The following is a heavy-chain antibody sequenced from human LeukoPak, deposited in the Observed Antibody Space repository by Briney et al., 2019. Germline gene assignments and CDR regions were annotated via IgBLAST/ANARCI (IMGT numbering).Heavy chain of an antibody. D-gene: IGHD1-1*01. CDR1: GDSISSYY. CDR3: ARSGSWSAFDI. Sequence: SETLSLTCTVSGDSISSYYWSWIRQSPGKGLEWIGYIYYSGSTNCNPSLKSRVTISVDTSKNQFSLKLSSVTAADTAVYYCARSGSWSAFDIWGQGTMVTVSS. J-gene: IGHJ3*02. CDR2: IYYSGST. V-gene: IGHV4-59*01.